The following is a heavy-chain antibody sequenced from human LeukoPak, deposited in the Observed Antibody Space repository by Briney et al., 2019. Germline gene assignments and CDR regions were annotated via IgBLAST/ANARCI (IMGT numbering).Heavy chain of an antibody. Sequence: GGSLRLSCAASGFTFSSYWIHWVRQAPGKGLEWVSVIYDSGTTYYADSVKGRFLIFRDTSKNTVDLQMNSLRVEDTAVYYCAGRRSSGWYAYWGQGTLVTVSS. D-gene: IGHD6-19*01. J-gene: IGHJ4*02. CDR3: AGRRSSGWYAY. CDR1: GFTFSSYW. V-gene: IGHV3-53*01. CDR2: IYDSGTT.